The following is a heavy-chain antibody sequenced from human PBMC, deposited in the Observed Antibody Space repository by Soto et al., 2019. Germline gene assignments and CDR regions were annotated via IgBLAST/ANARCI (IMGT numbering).Heavy chain of an antibody. CDR2: IKQDGSEK. J-gene: IGHJ4*02. Sequence: PGGSLRLSCAASGFTFSNYWMSCVRQAPGKGLEWVANIKQDGSEKYYVDCVKGRFTISRDNAKNSLYLQMNSLRAEDTAVYYCASAIGQLVPGYWGQGTLVTVSS. V-gene: IGHV3-7*01. CDR3: ASAIGQLVPGY. CDR1: GFTFSNYW. D-gene: IGHD6-6*01.